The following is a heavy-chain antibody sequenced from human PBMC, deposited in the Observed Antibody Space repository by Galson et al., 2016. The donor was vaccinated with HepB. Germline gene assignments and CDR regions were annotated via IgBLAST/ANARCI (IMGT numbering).Heavy chain of an antibody. CDR1: GFTFSNYW. J-gene: IGHJ4*02. CDR3: ARELTTSSSRHFDY. CDR2: INTDVITT. V-gene: IGHV3-74*01. Sequence: SLRLSCAASGFTFSNYWMHWVRQVPGKGLVWVSRINTDVITTTYADSVKGRFTISRDNAKNTLYLQMNSLRAKDAAVYYCARELTTSSSRHFDYWGQGTLVTVSS. D-gene: IGHD6-6*01.